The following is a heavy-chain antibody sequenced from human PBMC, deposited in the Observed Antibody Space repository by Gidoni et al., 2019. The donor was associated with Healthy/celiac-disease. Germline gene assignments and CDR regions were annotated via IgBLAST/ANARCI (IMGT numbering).Heavy chain of an antibody. CDR3: ARVPSYYDFWSGYSPSPDGGFDL. Sequence: EVQLVESGGGLVKPGGSLRLSCAASGFTFSSYSMNWVRQAPGKGLEWVSSISSSSSYIYYADSVKGRFTISRDNAKNSLYLQMNSLRAEDTAVYYCARVPSYYDFWSGYSPSPDGGFDLWGRGTLVTVSS. V-gene: IGHV3-21*01. CDR1: GFTFSSYS. CDR2: ISSSSSYI. J-gene: IGHJ2*01. D-gene: IGHD3-3*01.